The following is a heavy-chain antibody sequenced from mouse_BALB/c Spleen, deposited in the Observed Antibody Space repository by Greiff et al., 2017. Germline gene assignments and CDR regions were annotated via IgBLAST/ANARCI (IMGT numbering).Heavy chain of an antibody. D-gene: IGHD1-1*01. CDR2: ISSGGST. CDR3: ARGGITTVMDY. J-gene: IGHJ4*01. CDR1: GFTFSSYA. V-gene: IGHV5-6-5*01. Sequence: EVQRVESGGGLVKPGGSLKLSCAASGFTFSSYAMSWVRQTPEKRLEWVASISSGGSTYYPDSVKGRFTISRDNARNILYLQMSSLRSEDTAMYYCARGGITTVMDYWGQGTSVTVSS.